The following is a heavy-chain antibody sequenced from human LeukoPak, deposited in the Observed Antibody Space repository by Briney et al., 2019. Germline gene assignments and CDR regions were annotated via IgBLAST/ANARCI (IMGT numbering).Heavy chain of an antibody. CDR2: IKQGGREK. Sequence: GGSLRLSCAASGFTFSSYWMSWVRQAPGKGLEWVANIKQGGREKYYVDSVKGRFTISRDHGKNSVYLQMNSLRDEDTAVYYCARARSSYGYGDAFDIWGQGTMVTVSS. V-gene: IGHV3-7*01. CDR3: ARARSSYGYGDAFDI. J-gene: IGHJ3*02. D-gene: IGHD5-18*01. CDR1: GFTFSSYW.